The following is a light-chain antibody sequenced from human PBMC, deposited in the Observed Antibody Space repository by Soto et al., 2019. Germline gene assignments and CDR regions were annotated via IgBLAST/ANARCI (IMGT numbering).Light chain of an antibody. V-gene: IGKV3-20*01. CDR1: QSVSSSY. CDR2: NVS. CDR3: QQYGSSPYT. Sequence: EIVLTQSPGTLSLSPGERATLSCRASQSVSSSYLAWYQQRPGQAPRLLIYNVSNRATGIPDRFSGSGSGTDFTLTISRLEPEDLAVYYCQQYGSSPYTFGQGTKVDIK. J-gene: IGKJ2*01.